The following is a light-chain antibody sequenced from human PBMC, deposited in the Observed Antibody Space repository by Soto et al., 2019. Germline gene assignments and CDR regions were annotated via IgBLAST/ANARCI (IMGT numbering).Light chain of an antibody. CDR2: SND. J-gene: IGLJ3*02. Sequence: QSVLTQPPSASGTPGQRVTNSCSGSSSNIGSNAVNWYQHLPGTAPKLLIYSNDQRPSGVPDRFSGSKSGTSASLAISGLQSEDEADYYCAAWDISLYGPVFGGGTKLTVL. V-gene: IGLV1-44*01. CDR1: SSNIGSNA. CDR3: AAWDISLYGPV.